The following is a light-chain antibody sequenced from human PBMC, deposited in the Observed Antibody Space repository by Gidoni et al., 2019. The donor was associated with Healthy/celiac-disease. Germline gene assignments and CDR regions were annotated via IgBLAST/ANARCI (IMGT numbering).Light chain of an antibody. V-gene: IGKV1-13*02. Sequence: AIQLTQSPSSLSASVGDRVTITCRASQGISSALAWYQQKPGKAPKLLIYDASSLESGVPSRSSGSGSGTDFTLTISILQPEDFATYYCQQFNSYLITFGQGTRLEIK. CDR2: DAS. CDR3: QQFNSYLIT. J-gene: IGKJ5*01. CDR1: QGISSA.